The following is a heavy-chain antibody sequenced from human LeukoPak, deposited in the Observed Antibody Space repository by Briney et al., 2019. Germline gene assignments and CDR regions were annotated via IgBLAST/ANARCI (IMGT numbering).Heavy chain of an antibody. CDR2: ISSSSSYI. D-gene: IGHD3-22*01. Sequence: GSLRLSCAASGFTFSSYSMNWVRQAPGKGLEWVSSISSSSSYIYYADSVKGRFTISRDNAKNSLYLQMNSLRAEDTAVYYCARELPPTYYCDSRDAFDIWGQGTMVTVSS. CDR1: GFTFSSYS. CDR3: ARELPPTYYCDSRDAFDI. V-gene: IGHV3-21*01. J-gene: IGHJ3*02.